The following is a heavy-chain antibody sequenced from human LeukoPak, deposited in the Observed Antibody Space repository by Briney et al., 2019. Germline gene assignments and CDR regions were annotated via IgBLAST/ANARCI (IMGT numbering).Heavy chain of an antibody. J-gene: IGHJ4*02. Sequence: SETLSLTCTVSGGSISSGDYYWSWIRQPPGKGLEWIGYIYYSGSTYYNPSLKSRVTISVDTSKNQFSLKLSSVTAADTAVYYCASLRDGYNSPFDYWGQGTLVTVSS. D-gene: IGHD5-24*01. CDR1: GGSISSGDYY. CDR3: ASLRDGYNSPFDY. CDR2: IYYSGST. V-gene: IGHV4-30-4*08.